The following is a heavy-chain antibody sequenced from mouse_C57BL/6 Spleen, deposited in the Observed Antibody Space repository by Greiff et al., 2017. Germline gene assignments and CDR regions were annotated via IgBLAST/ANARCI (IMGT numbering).Heavy chain of an antibody. CDR1: GYTFTSYW. D-gene: IGHD2-5*01. J-gene: IGHJ4*01. V-gene: IGHV1-50*01. Sequence: VQLQQPGAELVKPGASVKLSCKASGYTFTSYWMQWVKQRPGQGLEWIGEIDPSDSYTNYNQKFKGKATLTVDTSSSTAYMQLSSLTSEGSAVDYCARRDSNFYYAMDYWGQGTSVTVSS. CDR3: ARRDSNFYYAMDY. CDR2: IDPSDSYT.